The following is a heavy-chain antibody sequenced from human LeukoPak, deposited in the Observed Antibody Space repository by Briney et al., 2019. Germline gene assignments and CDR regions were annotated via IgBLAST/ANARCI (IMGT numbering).Heavy chain of an antibody. Sequence: SETLSLTCTVSGGSTSSYYWSWIRQPPGKGLEWIGYIYYSGSTNYNPSLKSRVTISVDTSKNQFSLKLTSVIAADTAVYYCARRNDFGIWGQGTMVTVSS. CDR3: ARRNDFGI. V-gene: IGHV4-59*08. CDR1: GGSTSSYY. J-gene: IGHJ3*02. CDR2: IYYSGST.